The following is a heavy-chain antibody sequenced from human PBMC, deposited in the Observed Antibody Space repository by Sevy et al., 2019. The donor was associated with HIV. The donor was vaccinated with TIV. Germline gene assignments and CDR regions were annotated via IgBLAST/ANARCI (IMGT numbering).Heavy chain of an antibody. CDR2: IYPGDCDT. V-gene: IGHV5-51*01. CDR3: ARGGAGMFDY. D-gene: IGHD3-16*01. Sequence: GESLKISCKGSGYSFTTYWIGWVRQMPGKGLEWMGTIYPGDCDTRYSRSFQCQVTISVDKSISTAYLQWSSLTASDTATYYCARGGAGMFDYWGQGTLVTVSS. J-gene: IGHJ4*02. CDR1: GYSFTTYW.